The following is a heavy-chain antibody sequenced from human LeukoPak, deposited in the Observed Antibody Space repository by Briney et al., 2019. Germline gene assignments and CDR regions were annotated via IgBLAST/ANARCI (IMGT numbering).Heavy chain of an antibody. J-gene: IGHJ4*02. CDR2: VNPNSGGT. Sequence: GASVKVSCKASGYTFSDYYMHWVRPPPGQGLEWMGWVNPNSGGTNYAQKFQGRFTMTRDTSINTAYMEVSGLRSDNTAVYYCSRGAPTIAMTGTGLDYWGQGTLVAVSS. CDR3: SRGAPTIAMTGTGLDY. D-gene: IGHD6-19*01. CDR1: GYTFSDYY. V-gene: IGHV1-2*02.